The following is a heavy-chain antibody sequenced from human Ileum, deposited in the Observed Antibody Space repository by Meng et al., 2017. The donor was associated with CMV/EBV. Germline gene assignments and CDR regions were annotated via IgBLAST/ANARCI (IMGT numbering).Heavy chain of an antibody. CDR2: ISYSVST. CDR1: GVSIRSWDLW. J-gene: IGHJ2*01. Sequence: DSVPWLVTPAQTLSLTGTLSGVSIRSWDLWWSWVRQPPGMRLWWIGNISYSVSTYNKPTLRSRVTVSVDTSNNQYSLDLRSWTAADTAVYYCARAVAGWYFDLWGRGTLVTVSS. D-gene: IGHD3-10*01. CDR3: ARAVAGWYFDL. V-gene: IGHV4-30-4*08.